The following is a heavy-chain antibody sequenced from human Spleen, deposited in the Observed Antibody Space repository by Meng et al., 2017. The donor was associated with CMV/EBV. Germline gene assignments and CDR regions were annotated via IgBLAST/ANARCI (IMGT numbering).Heavy chain of an antibody. V-gene: IGHV3-30*02. D-gene: IGHD4-17*01. CDR2: IRYDRGNK. CDR1: GFTFSNYG. CDR3: ARDRATVTPRAAFDI. J-gene: IGHJ3*02. Sequence: GGSLRLSCAVSGFTFSNYGMHWVRQAPGEGLEWVAFIRYDRGNKYYADSVKGRFTISRDNSKNTLYLQMNSLRAEDTAVYYCARDRATVTPRAAFDIWGQGTMVTVS.